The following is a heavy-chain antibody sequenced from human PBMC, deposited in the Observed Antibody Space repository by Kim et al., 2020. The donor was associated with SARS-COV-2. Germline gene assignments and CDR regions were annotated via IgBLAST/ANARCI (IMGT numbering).Heavy chain of an antibody. CDR2: INAGNGNK. CDR3: GRGMIGSYYYYVDV. D-gene: IGHD3-22*01. Sequence: ASVKVSCKASGYSFTNYAIHWVRQAPGQRLEWMGWINAGNGNKKYLENFQGRVTITRDTSASTAYMELSSLRSEDTAVYYCGRGMIGSYYYYVDVWGRGTTVTVSS. V-gene: IGHV1-3*01. CDR1: GYSFTNYA. J-gene: IGHJ6*03.